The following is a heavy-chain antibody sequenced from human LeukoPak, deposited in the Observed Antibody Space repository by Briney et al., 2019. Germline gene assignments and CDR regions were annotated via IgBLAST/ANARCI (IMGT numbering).Heavy chain of an antibody. Sequence: GASVKVSCKASGYTFTSYAMHWVRQAPGQRLEWMGWINTGNGNTKYSQKFQGRVTITRDTSASTAYMGLSSLRSEDTAVYYCARGSSDYPRYFDYWGQGSLVTVSS. V-gene: IGHV1-3*04. CDR3: ARGSSDYPRYFDY. CDR2: INTGNGNT. J-gene: IGHJ4*02. D-gene: IGHD3-22*01. CDR1: GYTFTSYA.